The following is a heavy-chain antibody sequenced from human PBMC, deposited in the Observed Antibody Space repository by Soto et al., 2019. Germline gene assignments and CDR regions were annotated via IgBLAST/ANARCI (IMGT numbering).Heavy chain of an antibody. CDR1: GFTFSDHG. V-gene: IGHV3-30*18. J-gene: IGHJ4*02. CDR2: ISFDGNNK. Sequence: QVQLVESGGGVVQPGRSLRLSCAASGFTFSDHGIHWVRQAPGKGLEWVALISFDGNNKYYADSVRGRFTVSRDNSKNTLYLQVNSLTTEDTAVYYCAKCGVTGNLLPDWGQGTLVTVSS. D-gene: IGHD1-20*01. CDR3: AKCGVTGNLLPD.